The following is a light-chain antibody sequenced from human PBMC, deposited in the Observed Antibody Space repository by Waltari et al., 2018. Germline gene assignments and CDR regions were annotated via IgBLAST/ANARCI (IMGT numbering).Light chain of an antibody. CDR3: SSYAGSNNYWV. CDR2: EVT. CDR1: SSDVGGDNY. V-gene: IGLV2-8*01. J-gene: IGLJ3*02. Sequence: QSALTQPPSASGSPGQSVTISCTGTSSDVGGDNYVSCYQQYPGRAPKLMIYEVTKRPSGVPDRFSGSKSGNTASLTVSGLQADDEADYYCSSYAGSNNYWVFGGGTTLTVL.